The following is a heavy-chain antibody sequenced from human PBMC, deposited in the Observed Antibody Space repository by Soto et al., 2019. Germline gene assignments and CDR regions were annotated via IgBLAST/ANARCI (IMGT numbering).Heavy chain of an antibody. CDR2: IYYSGST. V-gene: IGHV4-59*01. CDR1: GGSISSYY. D-gene: IGHD5-12*01. Sequence: SETLSLTCTVSGGSISSYYWSWIRQPPGKGLEWIGYIYYSGSTNYNPSLKSRVTISVDTSKNQFSLKLSSVTAADTAVYYCAREPSGYGYFDYWGQGTLVTVSS. J-gene: IGHJ4*02. CDR3: AREPSGYGYFDY.